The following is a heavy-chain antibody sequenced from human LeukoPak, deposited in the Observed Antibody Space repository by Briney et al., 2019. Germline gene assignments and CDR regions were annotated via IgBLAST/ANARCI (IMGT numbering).Heavy chain of an antibody. Sequence: GGSLGLSCAASGFTFKSYTMNWVRQAPGKGLEWVSSITSSLSYISYADSVKGRFTISRDNAKNSLSLQMNSLRAEDTAVYYCARDFGRTSDWQPRLYYGMDVWGQGTTVTVSS. D-gene: IGHD2-2*01. J-gene: IGHJ6*02. CDR2: ITSSLSYI. CDR3: ARDFGRTSDWQPRLYYGMDV. CDR1: GFTFKSYT. V-gene: IGHV3-21*01.